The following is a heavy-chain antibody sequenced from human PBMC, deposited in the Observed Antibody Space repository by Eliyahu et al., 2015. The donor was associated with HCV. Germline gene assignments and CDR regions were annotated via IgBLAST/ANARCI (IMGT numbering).Heavy chain of an antibody. D-gene: IGHD2-21*01. CDR3: ARDPGYCGGDCYSGAFDI. J-gene: IGHJ3*02. CDR1: GFTFXSXX. V-gene: IGHV3-33*01. CDR2: IWYDGSNK. Sequence: QVQLVESGGGVVQPGRSLRLSXAASGFTFXSXXXHWVHQAPGKGLEWVAVIWYDGSNKYYADSVKGRFTISRDNSKNTLYLQMNSLRAEDTAVYYCARDPGYCGGDCYSGAFDIWGQGTMVTVSS.